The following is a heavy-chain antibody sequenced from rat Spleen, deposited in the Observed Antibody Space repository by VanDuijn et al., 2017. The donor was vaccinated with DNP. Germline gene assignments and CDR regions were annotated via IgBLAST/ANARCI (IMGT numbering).Heavy chain of an antibody. V-gene: IGHV5-22*01. Sequence: EVQLVESGGDLVQPGRSLKLSCAASGFTFSDYSMAWVRQAPAKGLEWVAYIGSAAYAPYYGDSVRGRFTISRDNAKSTLYLQMHSLRSEDMATYYCVRWNSGHFDYWGQGVMVTVSS. D-gene: IGHD4-3*01. CDR2: IGSAAYAP. CDR3: VRWNSGHFDY. CDR1: GFTFSDYS. J-gene: IGHJ2*01.